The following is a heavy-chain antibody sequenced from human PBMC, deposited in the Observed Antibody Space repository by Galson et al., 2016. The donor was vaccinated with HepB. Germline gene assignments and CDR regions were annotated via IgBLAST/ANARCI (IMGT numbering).Heavy chain of an antibody. Sequence: SETLSLTCTASGASISGYYLSWIRQPPGKGLEWIGYIYYSGRTNYNPSLKSRVTISVDTSKNQFSLKLSSVTAADTAVYYCARDDSGGWYGFHYGMDVWGQGTTVTVSS. CDR3: ARDDSGGWYGFHYGMDV. V-gene: IGHV4-59*01. CDR1: GASISGYY. J-gene: IGHJ6*02. CDR2: IYYSGRT. D-gene: IGHD6-19*01.